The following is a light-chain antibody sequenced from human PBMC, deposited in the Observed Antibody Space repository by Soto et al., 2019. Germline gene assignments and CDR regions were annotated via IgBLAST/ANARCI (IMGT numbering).Light chain of an antibody. Sequence: QSLLSQAPSASRTPGQRFTVSCSGSSSNIGSNFVYWYQHLPGTAPQLLIYRNNQRPLGVPDRFSGSRSGTSASLAISGLRPEDEADYYCAVWDDSLSGYVFGTGTKVTVL. J-gene: IGLJ1*01. CDR2: RNN. V-gene: IGLV1-47*01. CDR1: SSNIGSNF. CDR3: AVWDDSLSGYV.